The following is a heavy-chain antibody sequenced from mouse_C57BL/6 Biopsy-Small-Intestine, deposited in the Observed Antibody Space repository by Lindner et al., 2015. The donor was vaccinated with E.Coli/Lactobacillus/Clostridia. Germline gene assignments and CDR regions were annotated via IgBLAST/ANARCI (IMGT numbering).Heavy chain of an antibody. Sequence: VQLQESGPELVKPGASVKISCKASGYSFTDFNMNWVKQSNGKSLEWIGIINPNYGTTSYNQKFKGKATLTVDRSSSTAYMQLNSLTSEDSAVYYCAPHVYYPFTYWGQGTLVTVSA. CDR2: INPNYGTT. D-gene: IGHD2-3*01. CDR1: GYSFTDFN. J-gene: IGHJ3*01. V-gene: IGHV1-39*01. CDR3: APHVYYPFTY.